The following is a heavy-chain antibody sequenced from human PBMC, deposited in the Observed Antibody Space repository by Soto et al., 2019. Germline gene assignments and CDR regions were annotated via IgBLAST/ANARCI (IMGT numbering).Heavy chain of an antibody. V-gene: IGHV1-46*01. CDR2: INPGYPAGRST. J-gene: IGHJ6*01. D-gene: IGHD1-26*01. CDR1: GYTLTTFF. CDR3: VREAIVAGATTSMDV. Sequence: QVQLVQSGAEVKKPGASVKVSCKASGYTLTTFFMHWVRQAPGQGLEWMGVINPGYPAGRSTTYAQKCQGRVTMTTDTSSRTVYRELSRLRSDDTYVYYGVREAIVAGATTSMDVWGQGTTVTVSS.